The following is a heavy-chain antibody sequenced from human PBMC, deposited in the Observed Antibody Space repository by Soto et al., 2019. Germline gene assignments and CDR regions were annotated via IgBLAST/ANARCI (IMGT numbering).Heavy chain of an antibody. CDR2: TYHSGTT. CDR3: AREVNSSPARGPNWFDP. D-gene: IGHD6-13*01. Sequence: QVQLQESGPGLVQPSGTLSLTCAVSGDSINNSHWWSWVRQTPGKGLEWIGETYHSGTTNYNPSLKTRFTISIDKSKNQFSLKRNSVTAADTAVYYCAREVNSSPARGPNWFDPWGQGTLVTVSS. J-gene: IGHJ5*02. V-gene: IGHV4-4*02. CDR1: GDSINNSHW.